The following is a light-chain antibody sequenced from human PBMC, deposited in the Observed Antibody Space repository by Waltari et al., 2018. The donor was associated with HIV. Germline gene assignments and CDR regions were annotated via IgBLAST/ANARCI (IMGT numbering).Light chain of an antibody. CDR1: QSISRY. CDR2: SAF. Sequence: DIQMTQFPSSLSATVGDRVTITCRASQSISRYLSWYQQKPGKAPKLLVDSAFSLQSGVSSRFSGSGSGTVFTLTISSLQPEDSATYYCHQSYLSPDTFGQGTRLESK. CDR3: HQSYLSPDT. V-gene: IGKV1-39*01. J-gene: IGKJ2*01.